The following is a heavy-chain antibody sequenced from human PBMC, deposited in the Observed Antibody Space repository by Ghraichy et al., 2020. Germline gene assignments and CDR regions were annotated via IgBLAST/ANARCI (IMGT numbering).Heavy chain of an antibody. CDR2: IKQGGSET. V-gene: IGHV3-7*03. Sequence: GGSLRLSCAASGFTFGGYWMGWVRQAPGKGLEWVANIKQGGSETYYVDSVKGRFTISRDNAKNSLYLQMNSLRAEDTAVYYCARGASLDPWGQGTLVTVSS. CDR3: ARGASLDP. J-gene: IGHJ5*02. CDR1: GFTFGGYW.